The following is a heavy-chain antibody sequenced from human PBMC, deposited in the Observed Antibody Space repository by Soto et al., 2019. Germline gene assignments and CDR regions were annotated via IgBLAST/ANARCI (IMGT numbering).Heavy chain of an antibody. Sequence: QVQLVQSGAEVKKPGASVKVSCKASGYSFTTYGINWVRQAPGQGLEWMGWISVYNYNANTNYAQKLQGRVTMTTDTSTSTAYMELRSLRSDDTAVYYCAREDTAMTPKTYGMDVWGQGTTVTVSS. CDR2: ISVYNYNANT. CDR3: AREDTAMTPKTYGMDV. CDR1: GYSFTTYG. D-gene: IGHD5-18*01. J-gene: IGHJ6*02. V-gene: IGHV1-18*01.